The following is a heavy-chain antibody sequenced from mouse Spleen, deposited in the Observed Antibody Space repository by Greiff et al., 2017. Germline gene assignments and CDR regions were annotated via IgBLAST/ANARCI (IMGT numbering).Heavy chain of an antibody. CDR2: INPSSGYT. V-gene: IGHV1-4*01. D-gene: IGHD2-1*01. Sequence: QVQLQQSGAELARPGASVKMSCKASGYTFTSYTMHWVKQRPGQGLEWIGYINPSSGYTKYNQKFKDKATLTADKSSSTAYMQLSSLTSEDSAVYYCASEGNNYYAMDYWGQGTSVTVSS. J-gene: IGHJ4*01. CDR3: ASEGNNYYAMDY. CDR1: GYTFTSYT.